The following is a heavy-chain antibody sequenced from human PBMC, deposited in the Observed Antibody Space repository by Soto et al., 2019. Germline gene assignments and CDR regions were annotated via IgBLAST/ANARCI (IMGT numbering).Heavy chain of an antibody. Sequence: GGPLRLSWGASGFTFSTYAMSWVRQAPGKGLEWDSAITASGDTTYYADSVKGRFTISRDNSKSTMYLQMNSLRAEDTAVYYCAKVRPLRDCTRTSCLGAFDVWGQGTMVTVSS. CDR2: ITASGDTT. CDR3: AKVRPLRDCTRTSCLGAFDV. CDR1: GFTFSTYA. D-gene: IGHD2-2*01. J-gene: IGHJ3*01. V-gene: IGHV3-23*01.